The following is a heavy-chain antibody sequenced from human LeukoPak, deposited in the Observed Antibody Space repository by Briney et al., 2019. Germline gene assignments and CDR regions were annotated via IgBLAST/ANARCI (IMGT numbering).Heavy chain of an antibody. Sequence: SETLSLTCTVSGDSISSTSHYWAWIRQSPAKGLQWIGSIYYSGTTYYNLSLKSRVTISVDTSNNHFSLKLSSVTAADTAVYYCARQNIYGGDSAGFDYWGQGTLVTVSS. CDR1: GDSISSTSHY. CDR2: IYYSGTT. V-gene: IGHV4-39*01. D-gene: IGHD4-23*01. J-gene: IGHJ4*02. CDR3: ARQNIYGGDSAGFDY.